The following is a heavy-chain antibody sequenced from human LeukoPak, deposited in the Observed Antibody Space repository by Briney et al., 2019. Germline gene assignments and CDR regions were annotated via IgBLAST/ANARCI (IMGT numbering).Heavy chain of an antibody. Sequence: ASVKVSCKASGYTFTSFDINWVRQATEQGLEWMGWMNPNSGNTGYAQKFQGRVTMTRNTSISTAYMELSSLKSEDTAVYYCWGANILTGYSRDRDFDYWGQGTLVTVSS. CDR1: GYTFTSFD. V-gene: IGHV1-8*01. J-gene: IGHJ4*02. CDR3: WGANILTGYSRDRDFDY. CDR2: MNPNSGNT. D-gene: IGHD3-9*01.